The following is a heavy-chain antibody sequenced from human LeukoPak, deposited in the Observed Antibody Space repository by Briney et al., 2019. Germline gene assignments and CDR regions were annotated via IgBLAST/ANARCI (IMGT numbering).Heavy chain of an antibody. Sequence: PGGSLRLSCAASGFTFSSYSMNWVRQAPGKGLEWVSYISSSGSTIYYADSVKGRFTISRDNAKNSLYLQMNSLRAEDTAVYYCASHYGSGSYYHYFDYWGQGTLVTVSS. CDR2: ISSSGSTI. J-gene: IGHJ4*02. CDR3: ASHYGSGSYYHYFDY. D-gene: IGHD3-10*01. V-gene: IGHV3-48*04. CDR1: GFTFSSYS.